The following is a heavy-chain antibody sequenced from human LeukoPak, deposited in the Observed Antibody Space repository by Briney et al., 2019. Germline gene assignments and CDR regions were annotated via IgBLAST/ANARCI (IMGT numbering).Heavy chain of an antibody. V-gene: IGHV1-69*04. D-gene: IGHD6-13*01. CDR3: ARDIPTADHYYSSSWLSYFQH. CDR1: GGTFSSYA. Sequence: GASVKVSCKASGGTFSSYAISWVRQAPGQGLEWMGRIIPILGIANYAQKFQGRVTITAGKSTSTAYMELSSLRSEDTAVYYCARDIPTADHYYSSSWLSYFQHWGQGTLVTVSS. CDR2: IIPILGIA. J-gene: IGHJ1*01.